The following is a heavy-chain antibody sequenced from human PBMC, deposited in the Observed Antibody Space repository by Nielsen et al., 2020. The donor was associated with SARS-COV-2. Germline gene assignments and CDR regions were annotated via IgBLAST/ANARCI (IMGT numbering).Heavy chain of an antibody. J-gene: IGHJ3*02. CDR2: IYHSGST. V-gene: IGHV4-30-2*01. D-gene: IGHD3-10*01. CDR1: GGSISSGGYS. CDR3: ARADYYGSGSYPKAFDI. Sequence: SETLSLTCAVSGGSISSGGYSWSWIRQPPGKGLEWIGYIYHSGSTYYNPSLKSRVTISVDGSKNQFSLKLSSVTAADTAVYYCARADYYGSGSYPKAFDIWGQGTMVTVSS.